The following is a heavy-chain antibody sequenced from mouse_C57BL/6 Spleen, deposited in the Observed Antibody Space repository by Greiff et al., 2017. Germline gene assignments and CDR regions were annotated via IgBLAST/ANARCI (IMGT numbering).Heavy chain of an antibody. CDR1: GYTFPRSW. D-gene: IGHD1-1*01. CDR2: INPSSGYT. J-gene: IGHJ1*03. V-gene: IGHV1-7*01. CDR3: ARDGSSSYFDV. Sequence: VQLQQSGAELAKPGASGKLSCKASGYTFPRSWLHWVKRRPGQGLEWIGYINPSSGYTKYNQKLKDKATLTADKSASTAYMQLSSLTYEDSAVYYCARDGSSSYFDVWGTGTTVTVSS.